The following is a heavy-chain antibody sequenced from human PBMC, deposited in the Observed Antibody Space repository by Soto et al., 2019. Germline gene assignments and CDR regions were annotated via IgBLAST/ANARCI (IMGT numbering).Heavy chain of an antibody. CDR2: ISGSGAST. CDR1: GFSFSAYA. Sequence: VQLEESGGGVVQPGGSLRLSCAASGFSFSAYAMSWVRQAPEKGLEWVSGISGSGASTYYADSVKGRFTMSRDNSKSTVYLQMNSLRGEDTAVYYCARMDIVGQYNWGQGTLVTVSP. CDR3: ARMDIVGQYN. V-gene: IGHV3-23*04. D-gene: IGHD2-2*03. J-gene: IGHJ4*02.